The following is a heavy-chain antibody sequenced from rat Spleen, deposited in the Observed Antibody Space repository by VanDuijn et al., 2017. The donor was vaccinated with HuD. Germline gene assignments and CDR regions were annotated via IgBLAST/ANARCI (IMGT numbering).Heavy chain of an antibody. CDR2: IWTGGNT. V-gene: IGHV2-43*01. Sequence: QVQLKESGPGLVQPSQTLSLTCNVSGFSLSSYHVSWVRQPPGKGLEWMGVIWTGGNTVYNTPLKSRLRISRDISKSQVLLKMNSLQTEDTATYYCVRDRSSFDYWGQGVMVTVSS. CDR1: GFSLSSYH. CDR3: VRDRSSFDY. D-gene: IGHD1-2*01. J-gene: IGHJ2*01.